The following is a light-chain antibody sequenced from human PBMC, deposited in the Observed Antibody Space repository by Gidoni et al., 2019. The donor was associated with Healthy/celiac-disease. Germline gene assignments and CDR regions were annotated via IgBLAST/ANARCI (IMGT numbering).Light chain of an antibody. J-gene: IGKJ2*01. CDR1: QGISNY. V-gene: IGKV1-27*01. CDR2: TAS. Sequence: DIQMNQSPSSLSASVGDRVTITCRASQGISNYLAWYQQKPGKVPKLLIFTASTLQSGVPSRFSGSGSGTDFTLTFSSLQPEDVATYYCQKYNSAPYTFGQGTKLEIK. CDR3: QKYNSAPYT.